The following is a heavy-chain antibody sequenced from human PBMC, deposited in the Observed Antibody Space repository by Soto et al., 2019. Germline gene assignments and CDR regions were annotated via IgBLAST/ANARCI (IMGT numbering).Heavy chain of an antibody. Sequence: GGSLRLSCAASGFTFSSYAMSWVRQAPGKGLEWVSAISGSGGSTYYADSVKGRFTISRDNSKNTLYLQMNSLRAEDTAGYYCAKSPPLVGDRTAYDDFDYWGQGTLVTVSS. D-gene: IGHD3-22*01. J-gene: IGHJ4*02. CDR1: GFTFSSYA. CDR2: ISGSGGST. CDR3: AKSPPLVGDRTAYDDFDY. V-gene: IGHV3-23*01.